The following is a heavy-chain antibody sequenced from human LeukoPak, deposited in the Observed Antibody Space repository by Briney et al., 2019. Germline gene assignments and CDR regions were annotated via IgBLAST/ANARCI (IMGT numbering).Heavy chain of an antibody. J-gene: IGHJ4*02. V-gene: IGHV4-59*08. D-gene: IGHD3-3*01. CDR3: ARSAYDFWSGYYTQPFDY. CDR2: IYYSGST. CDR1: GGSISSYY. Sequence: SETLSLTCTVSGGSISSYYWSWIRQPPGKGLEWIGYIYYSGSTNYNPSLKSRVTISVDTSKNQFSLKLSSVTAADTAVYYCARSAYDFWSGYYTQPFDYWGQGTLVTVSS.